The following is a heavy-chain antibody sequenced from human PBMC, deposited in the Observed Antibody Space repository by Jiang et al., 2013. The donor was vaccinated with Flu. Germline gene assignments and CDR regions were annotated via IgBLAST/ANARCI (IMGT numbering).Heavy chain of an antibody. D-gene: IGHD6-13*01. J-gene: IGHJ4*02. CDR2: SALTMVT. CDR1: GYTLPAMV. V-gene: IGHV1-18*01. CDR3: ARVGRSSSWSGAGY. Sequence: SGAEVKKPGASVKVSCKASGYTLPAMVSAGCDRPLDKGLSGWDGSALTMVTQTMHRSPQGRVTMTTDTSTSTAYMELRSLRSDDTAVYYCARVGRSSSWSGAGYWGQGTLVTVSS.